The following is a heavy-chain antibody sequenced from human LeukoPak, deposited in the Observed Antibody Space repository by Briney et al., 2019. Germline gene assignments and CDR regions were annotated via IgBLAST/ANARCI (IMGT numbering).Heavy chain of an antibody. D-gene: IGHD3-22*01. J-gene: IGHJ6*02. CDR3: ARMIHPRYYGMDV. CDR2: IYYSGST. V-gene: IGHV4-61*01. Sequence: SETLSLTCTVSGGSVSSGSYYWSWIRQPPGKGLEWIGYIYYSGSTNYNPSLKSRVTISVDTSKNQFSLKLSSVTAADTAVYYCARMIHPRYYGMDVWGQGTTVTVSS. CDR1: GGSVSSGSYY.